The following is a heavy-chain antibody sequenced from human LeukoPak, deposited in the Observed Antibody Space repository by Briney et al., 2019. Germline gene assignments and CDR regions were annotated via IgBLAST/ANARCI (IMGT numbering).Heavy chain of an antibody. D-gene: IGHD3-9*01. CDR1: GFTFSSYG. CDR3: AKEILRYFDWLPPDYYGMDV. J-gene: IGHJ6*04. V-gene: IGHV3-30*18. Sequence: GRSLRLSCAASGFTFSSYGMHWVRQASGKGLEWVAVISYDGSNKYYADSVRGRFTISRDNSKNTLYLQMNSLRAEDTAVYYCAKEILRYFDWLPPDYYGMDVWGKGTTVTVSS. CDR2: ISYDGSNK.